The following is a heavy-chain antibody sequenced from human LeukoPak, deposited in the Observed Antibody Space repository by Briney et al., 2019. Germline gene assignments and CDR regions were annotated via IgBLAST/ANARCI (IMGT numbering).Heavy chain of an antibody. CDR1: GFTFDNYR. J-gene: IGHJ4*02. D-gene: IGHD1-26*01. CDR2: VNADGGNT. V-gene: IGHV3-23*01. CDR3: TKRVKYGGTWDHFAD. Sequence: QPGGSLRLSCAASGFTFDNYRMSWARQAPGKGLEWVSTVNADGGNTYYADSVKGRFTISRDNSKSTLILQMNSLRVEDTALYYCTKRVKYGGTWDHFADWGQGTLVTVSS.